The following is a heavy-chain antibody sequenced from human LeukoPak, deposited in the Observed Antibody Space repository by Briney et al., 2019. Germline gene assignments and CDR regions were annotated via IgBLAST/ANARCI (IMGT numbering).Heavy chain of an antibody. D-gene: IGHD3-9*01. CDR1: GDSISNSNW. Sequence: PSGTLSLTCAVSGDSISNSNWWSWVRPPPGKGLEWIGYIFHTGSTNYNPSLKSRVTISVDKSKNQFSLRLISVTAADTAVYFCARVRVIDWGSSYFDYWGQGNLVTVSS. CDR3: ARVRVIDWGSSYFDY. J-gene: IGHJ4*02. CDR2: IFHTGST. V-gene: IGHV4-4*02.